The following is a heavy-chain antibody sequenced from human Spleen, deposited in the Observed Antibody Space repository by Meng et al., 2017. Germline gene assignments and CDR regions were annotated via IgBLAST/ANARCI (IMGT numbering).Heavy chain of an antibody. CDR2: IGSKRKSYAA. Sequence: GESLKISCAVSGISVSDSDVHWVRQASGKGLEWVGRIGSKRKSYAAAYAASMRGRFTISRDDSKNTAYLQMNSLKTEDTAVYYCTIYKTGHIWGQATMVTVSS. V-gene: IGHV3-73*01. D-gene: IGHD3-9*01. J-gene: IGHJ3*02. CDR3: TIYKTGHI. CDR1: GISVSDSD.